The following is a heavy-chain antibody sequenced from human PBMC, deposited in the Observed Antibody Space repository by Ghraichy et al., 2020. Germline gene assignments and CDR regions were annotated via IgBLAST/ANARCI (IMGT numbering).Heavy chain of an antibody. J-gene: IGHJ4*02. V-gene: IGHV1-24*01. CDR2: FDPEDGET. D-gene: IGHD4-17*01. CDR3: ATLNDYGDFVDY. CDR1: GYTLTELS. Sequence: ASVKVSCKVSGYTLTELSMHWVRQAPGKGLEWMGGFDPEDGETIYAQKFQGRVTMTEDTSTDTAYMELSSLRSEDTAVYYCATLNDYGDFVDYWGQGTLVTVSS.